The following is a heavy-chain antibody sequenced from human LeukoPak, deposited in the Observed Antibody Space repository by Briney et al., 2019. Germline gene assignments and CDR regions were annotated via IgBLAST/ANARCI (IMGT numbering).Heavy chain of an antibody. Sequence: GASVKVSCKASGYTFTSYDINWVRQATGQGLEWMGWMNPNSGNTGYAQKLQGRVTMTTDTSTSTTYMELRSLRSDDTAVYYCARERQFPSDDYWGQGTLVTVSS. CDR2: MNPNSGNT. V-gene: IGHV1-8*02. D-gene: IGHD1-1*01. CDR1: GYTFTSYD. J-gene: IGHJ4*02. CDR3: ARERQFPSDDY.